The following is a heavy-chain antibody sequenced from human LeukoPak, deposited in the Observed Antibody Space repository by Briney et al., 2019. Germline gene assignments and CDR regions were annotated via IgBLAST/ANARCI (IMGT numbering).Heavy chain of an antibody. V-gene: IGHV1-69*13. J-gene: IGHJ3*02. D-gene: IGHD3-3*01. CDR2: IIPIFGTA. CDR3: ARDRDITIFGVVIMRAFDI. Sequence: SVKVSCKASGGTFSSYAISWVRQAPGQGHEWMGGIIPIFGTANYAQKFQGRVTITADESTSAAYMELSSLRSEDTAVYYCARDRDITIFGVVIMRAFDIWGQGTMVTVSS. CDR1: GGTFSSYA.